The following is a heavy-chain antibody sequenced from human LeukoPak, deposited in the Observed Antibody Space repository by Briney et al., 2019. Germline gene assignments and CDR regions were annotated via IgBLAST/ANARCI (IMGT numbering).Heavy chain of an antibody. J-gene: IGHJ4*01. CDR2: IDNFGRT. Sequence: GGSLRLSCAASGFSVNNNYMNWVRQAPGKGLEWVAYIDNFGRTYYADSVTGQFTISRDDSKNTAYLQMNSLKTEDTAVYYCTGHDGNWGHGALGTVSS. D-gene: IGHD1-1*01. CDR3: TGHDGN. V-gene: IGHV3-53*01. CDR1: GFSVNNNY.